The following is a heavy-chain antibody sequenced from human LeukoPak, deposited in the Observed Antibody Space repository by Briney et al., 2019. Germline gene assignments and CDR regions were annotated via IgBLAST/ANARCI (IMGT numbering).Heavy chain of an antibody. D-gene: IGHD6-13*01. Sequence: GASVKVSCKASGYTFTSYDINWVRQATGQGLEWMGWVNPNSGNTRYAQKFQGRLTMTRNTSISTAYMELNSLRAEDTAVYYCAKYKTPTSIAAPRGEVYFDYWGQGTLVTVSS. CDR1: GYTFTSYD. CDR2: VNPNSGNT. V-gene: IGHV1-8*01. CDR3: AKYKTPTSIAAPRGEVYFDY. J-gene: IGHJ4*02.